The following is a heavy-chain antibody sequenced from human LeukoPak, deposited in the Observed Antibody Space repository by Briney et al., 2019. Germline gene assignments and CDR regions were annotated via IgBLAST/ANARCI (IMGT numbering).Heavy chain of an antibody. CDR3: ARDDHYNYYYMDV. J-gene: IGHJ6*03. CDR2: ISNSSSTI. V-gene: IGHV3-48*01. CDR1: GFIFSTYS. Sequence: PGGPLRLSCAASGFIFSTYSMNWVRQAPGKGLEWVSYISNSSSTIYYAGSVKGRFTISRDNAENSLYLQMNNLGAEDTAVYYCARDDHYNYYYMDVWGKGTTVTVSS.